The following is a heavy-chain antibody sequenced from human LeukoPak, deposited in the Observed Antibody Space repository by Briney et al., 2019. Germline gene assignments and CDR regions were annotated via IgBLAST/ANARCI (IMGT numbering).Heavy chain of an antibody. Sequence: GASVKVSCKASGYTFTGYYMHWVRRAPGQGLEWMGWINPNSGDTNYAQKFQGRVTMTRDTSISTAYLELSRLKSDDTAVYYCARDSNWGFDYWGQGTLVTVSS. D-gene: IGHD7-27*01. J-gene: IGHJ4*02. CDR2: INPNSGDT. CDR3: ARDSNWGFDY. CDR1: GYTFTGYY. V-gene: IGHV1-2*02.